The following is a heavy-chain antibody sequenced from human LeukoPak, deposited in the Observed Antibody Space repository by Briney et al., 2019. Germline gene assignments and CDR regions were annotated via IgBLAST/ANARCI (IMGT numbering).Heavy chain of an antibody. CDR1: GGFIRSYY. CDR3: AGVTAYYYYYGMDV. CDR2: IYYSGST. J-gene: IGHJ6*02. D-gene: IGHD2-21*02. Sequence: SETLSLTCNVSGGFIRSYYWSWIRQPPGKGLEWIGYIYYSGSTNYNPSLKSRVTISVDTSKNQFSLKLSSVTAADTAVYYCAGVTAYYYYYGMDVWGQGTTVTVSS. V-gene: IGHV4-59*01.